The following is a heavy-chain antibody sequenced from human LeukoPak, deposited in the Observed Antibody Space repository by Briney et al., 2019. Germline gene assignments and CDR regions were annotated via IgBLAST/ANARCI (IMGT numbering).Heavy chain of an antibody. CDR2: IYYSGTT. CDR1: GGSISGSSYY. CDR3: ASPGTGGSSRYFFDY. D-gene: IGHD1-26*01. Sequence: SETLSLTCTVSGGSISGSSYYWGWIRQPPGKGLEWIGSIYYSGTTYYNPSLKGRVTISVDTSKNQFSLKLSSVTAADAAVYVWASPGTGGSSRYFFDYWGQGTLVTVSS. J-gene: IGHJ4*02. V-gene: IGHV4-39*01.